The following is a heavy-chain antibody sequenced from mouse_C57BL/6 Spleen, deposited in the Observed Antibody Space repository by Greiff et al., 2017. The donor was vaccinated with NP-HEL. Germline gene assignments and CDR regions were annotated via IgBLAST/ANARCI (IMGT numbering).Heavy chain of an antibody. CDR2: ISYDGSN. D-gene: IGHD1-1*01. Sequence: DVQLQESGPGLVKPSQSLSLTCSVTGYSITSGYYWNWIRQFPGNKQEWMGYISYDGSNNYNPSLKNRISITRDTSKNQFFLKLNSVTTEDTATYYCARDNYGSSYVFAYWGQGTLVTVSA. CDR3: ARDNYGSSYVFAY. J-gene: IGHJ3*01. CDR1: GYSITSGYY. V-gene: IGHV3-6*01.